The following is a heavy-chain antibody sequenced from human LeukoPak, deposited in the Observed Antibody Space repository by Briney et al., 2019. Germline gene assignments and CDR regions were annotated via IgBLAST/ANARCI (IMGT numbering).Heavy chain of an antibody. CDR1: GYTFTGYY. CDR3: ARRATGYCSSTSCRYYYYYMDV. Sequence: ASVKVSCKASGYTFTGYYMHWVRQAPGQGLEWMGWINPNSGGTNYAQKFQGRVTMTRDTSISTAYMELSRLRSDDTAVYYCARRATGYCSSTSCRYYYYYMDVWGKGTTVTVSS. D-gene: IGHD2-2*01. J-gene: IGHJ6*03. CDR2: INPNSGGT. V-gene: IGHV1-2*02.